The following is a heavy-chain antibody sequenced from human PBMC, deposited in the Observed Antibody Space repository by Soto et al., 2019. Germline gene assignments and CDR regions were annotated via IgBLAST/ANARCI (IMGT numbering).Heavy chain of an antibody. CDR1: VFPYSIFP. CDR2: ISRSGDAI. J-gene: IGHJ4*02. CDR3: ASHYDIPTGALAYFDF. V-gene: IGHV3-23*01. Sequence: EAQVLDSGGVFIQSGGSLRLSCTPSVFPYSIFPMPGLRRSTERGLVGVSAISRSGDAIYYADSVRGRFTISRDNSKNTLYLQMNSLRAEDTAIYYCASHYDIPTGALAYFDFWGQGSLVTVSS. D-gene: IGHD3-9*01.